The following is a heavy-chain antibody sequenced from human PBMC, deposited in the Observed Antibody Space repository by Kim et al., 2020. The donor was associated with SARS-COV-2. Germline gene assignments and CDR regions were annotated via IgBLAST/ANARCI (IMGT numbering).Heavy chain of an antibody. CDR3: ARDHSPYSSGRSDY. J-gene: IGHJ4*02. D-gene: IGHD6-19*01. V-gene: IGHV1-69*01. Sequence: AKKFQCRVTITAAESTSTAYMELSSLRSEDTAVYYCARDHSPYSSGRSDYWGQGTLVTVSS.